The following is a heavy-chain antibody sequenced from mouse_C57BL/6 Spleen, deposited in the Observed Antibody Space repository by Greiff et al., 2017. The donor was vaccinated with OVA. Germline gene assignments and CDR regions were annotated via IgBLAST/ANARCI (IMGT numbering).Heavy chain of an antibody. D-gene: IGHD1-1*01. Sequence: QVQLKESGPGLVQPSQSLSITCTVSGFSLTSYGVHWVRQSPGKGLEWLGVIWRGGSTAYNADYISRLSISKDNSKSQVFFKMNSLQADDTSIYYCASQFITTVVGYFDVWGTGTTVTVSS. CDR3: ASQFITTVVGYFDV. CDR2: IWRGGST. V-gene: IGHV2-2*01. J-gene: IGHJ1*03. CDR1: GFSLTSYG.